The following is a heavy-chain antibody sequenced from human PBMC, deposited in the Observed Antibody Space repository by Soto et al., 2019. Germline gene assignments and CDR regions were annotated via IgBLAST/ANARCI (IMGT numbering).Heavy chain of an antibody. CDR1: EYTCTDNY. CDR3: ARQSCSRTSWVYDY. D-gene: IGHD2-2*01. V-gene: IGHV1-2*02. Sequence: ASVKVSCKTSEYTCTDNYIYWLRPAPVQGLVWMVCINPNTRPTDFAQRFQGRVTLTSDTSISTAYMELSRLTSDDTAVFYCARQSCSRTSWVYDYWGPGALVPVSS. CDR2: INPNTRPT. J-gene: IGHJ4*02.